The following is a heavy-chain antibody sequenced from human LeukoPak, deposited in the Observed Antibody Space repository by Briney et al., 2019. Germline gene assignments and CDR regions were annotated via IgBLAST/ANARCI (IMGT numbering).Heavy chain of an antibody. CDR1: GGTFSSYA. CDR2: IIPIFGTV. CDR3: ARARDSSSWYFPLDYYYYMDV. J-gene: IGHJ6*03. D-gene: IGHD6-13*01. Sequence: ASVKVSCKASGGTFSSYAISWVRQAPGQGLEWMGGIIPIFGTVKYAQRFQGRVTITADESTITAYLELSSLTSDDTAVYYCARARDSSSWYFPLDYYYYMDVWGKGTTVTVSS. V-gene: IGHV1-69*13.